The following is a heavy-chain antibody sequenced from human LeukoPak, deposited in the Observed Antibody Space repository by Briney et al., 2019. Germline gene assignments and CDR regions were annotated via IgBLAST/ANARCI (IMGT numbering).Heavy chain of an antibody. Sequence: PSETLSLTCTVSGGSISGYNYYWGWIRQPPGKGLEWIGGISYSGSTYYNPSLKSRVIISVDTSKNQFSLKVNSVTAADTAVYYCARLGYCSSTSCHLSWFDPWGQGTLVAVSS. J-gene: IGHJ5*02. D-gene: IGHD2-2*01. CDR1: GGSISGYNYY. V-gene: IGHV4-39*01. CDR3: ARLGYCSSTSCHLSWFDP. CDR2: ISYSGST.